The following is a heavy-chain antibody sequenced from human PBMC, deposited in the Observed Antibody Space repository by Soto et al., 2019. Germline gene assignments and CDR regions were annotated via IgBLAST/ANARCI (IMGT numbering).Heavy chain of an antibody. Sequence: GGSLRLSCAASGFTFSSYSMNWVRQAPGKGLEWVSSISSSISYISYADSVKGRFTISRYNAKNSLYLQMNSLRAEDTAVYYCARDSRRYCSSTSCYAFDIWGQGTMVTVSS. V-gene: IGHV3-21*01. CDR1: GFTFSSYS. J-gene: IGHJ3*02. CDR2: ISSSISYI. CDR3: ARDSRRYCSSTSCYAFDI. D-gene: IGHD2-2*01.